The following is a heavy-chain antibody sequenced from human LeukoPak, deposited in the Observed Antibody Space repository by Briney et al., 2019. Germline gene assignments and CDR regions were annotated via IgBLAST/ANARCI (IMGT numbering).Heavy chain of an antibody. CDR1: GFSFSGSA. D-gene: IGHD6-19*01. Sequence: AGGSLRLSCAASGFSFSGSAMHWVRQASAKGLEWVGRIRSQANSYATAYAASVRGRFTISRDDSKDTAYLQMNSLETEDTAVYYCTARGIAVAGGVQHWGQGTLVTVSS. V-gene: IGHV3-73*01. J-gene: IGHJ1*01. CDR3: TARGIAVAGGVQH. CDR2: IRSQANSYAT.